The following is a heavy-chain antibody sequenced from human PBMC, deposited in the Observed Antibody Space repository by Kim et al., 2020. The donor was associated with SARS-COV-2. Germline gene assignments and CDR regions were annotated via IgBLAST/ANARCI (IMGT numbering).Heavy chain of an antibody. CDR1: GFTFSSYG. Sequence: GGSLRLSCAASGFTFSSYGMHWVRQAPGKGLEWVAVISYDGSNKYYADSVKGRFTISRDNSKNTLYLQMNSLRAEDTAVYYCAKLPYSSGGAGFDYWGQGTLVTVSS. CDR3: AKLPYSSGGAGFDY. D-gene: IGHD6-19*01. V-gene: IGHV3-30*18. CDR2: ISYDGSNK. J-gene: IGHJ4*02.